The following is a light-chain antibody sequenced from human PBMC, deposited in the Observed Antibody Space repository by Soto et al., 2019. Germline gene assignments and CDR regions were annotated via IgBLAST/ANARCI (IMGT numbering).Light chain of an antibody. V-gene: IGLV2-23*02. J-gene: IGLJ2*01. Sequence: QSVLTQPASVSGSPGQSITISCTGTSSDVGSYNLVSWYQQHPGKAPKLMIYEVSKRPSGVSNRFSGSKSGNTASLTISGLQAEDEADYYCCSYADSSRVVFGGGTKVTVL. CDR2: EVS. CDR1: SSDVGSYNL. CDR3: CSYADSSRVV.